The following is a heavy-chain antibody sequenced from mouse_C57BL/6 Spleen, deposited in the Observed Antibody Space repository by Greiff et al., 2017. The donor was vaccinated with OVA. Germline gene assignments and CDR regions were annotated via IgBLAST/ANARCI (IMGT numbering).Heavy chain of an antibody. CDR2: IYPGDGDT. Sequence: QVQLQQSGPELVKPGASVKISCKASGYAFSSSWMNWVKQRPGKGLEWIGRIYPGDGDTNYNGKFKGKATLTADKSSSTAYMQLSSLTSEDSAVYFCAQHHYGSSLFDYWGQGTTLTVSS. J-gene: IGHJ2*01. D-gene: IGHD1-1*01. CDR1: GYAFSSSW. V-gene: IGHV1-82*01. CDR3: AQHHYGSSLFDY.